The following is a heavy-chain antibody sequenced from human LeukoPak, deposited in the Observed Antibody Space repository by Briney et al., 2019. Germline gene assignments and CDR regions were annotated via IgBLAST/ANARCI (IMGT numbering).Heavy chain of an antibody. CDR1: GGSISSCY. Sequence: SETLSLTCTVSGGSISSCYWSWIRQPPGKGLEWIGYIYYSGSTNYNPSLKSRVTISVDTSKNQFSLKLSSVTAADTAVYYCASHYGSGSYLGEAFDIWGQGTMVTVSS. J-gene: IGHJ3*02. CDR2: IYYSGST. CDR3: ASHYGSGSYLGEAFDI. V-gene: IGHV4-59*01. D-gene: IGHD3-10*01.